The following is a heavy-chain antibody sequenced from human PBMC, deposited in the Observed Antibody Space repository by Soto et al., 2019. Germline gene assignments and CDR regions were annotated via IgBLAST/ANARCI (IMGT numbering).Heavy chain of an antibody. CDR2: ISSSSSYT. D-gene: IGHD1-7*01. V-gene: IGHV3-11*06. J-gene: IGHJ4*02. Sequence: QVQLVESGGGLVKPGGSLRLSCAASGFTFSDYYMSWIRQAPGKGLEWVSYISSSSSYTNYADSVKGRFTISRDNAKNSLYLQMNSLRAEDTAVYYCARERITGTLPFDYWGQGTLVTVSS. CDR3: ARERITGTLPFDY. CDR1: GFTFSDYY.